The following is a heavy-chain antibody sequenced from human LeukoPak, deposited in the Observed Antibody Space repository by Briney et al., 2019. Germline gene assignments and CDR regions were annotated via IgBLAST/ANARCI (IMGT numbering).Heavy chain of an antibody. J-gene: IGHJ4*02. CDR2: INHSGST. CDR3: ARVGYDSSGG. V-gene: IGHV4-34*01. Sequence: SETLSLTCAVYGGSFSGYYWSWIRQPPGKGLEWNGEINHSGSTNYNPSLKSRVTISVDTSKNQFSLKLSSVTAADTAVYYCARVGYDSSGGWGQGTLVTVSS. D-gene: IGHD3-22*01. CDR1: GGSFSGYY.